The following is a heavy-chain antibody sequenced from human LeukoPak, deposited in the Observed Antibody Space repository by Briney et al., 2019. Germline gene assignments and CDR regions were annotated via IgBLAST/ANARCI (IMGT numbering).Heavy chain of an antibody. V-gene: IGHV1-2*02. CDR3: ARERGRGTTGTTDAFDI. CDR1: GYTFTGYY. J-gene: IGHJ3*02. Sequence: GASVKVSCKASGYTFTGYYMHWVRQAPGQGLEWMGWINPNSGGTNYAQKFQGRVTMTRDTSISTAYMELSRLRSDDTAVYYCARERGRGTTGTTDAFDIWGQGTMVTVSS. CDR2: INPNSGGT. D-gene: IGHD1-1*01.